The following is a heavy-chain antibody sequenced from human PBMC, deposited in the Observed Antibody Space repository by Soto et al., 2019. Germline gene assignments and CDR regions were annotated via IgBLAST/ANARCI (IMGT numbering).Heavy chain of an antibody. D-gene: IGHD7-27*01. Sequence: GLDLEWLALIYWNDDKRYSPSLKSRLTITKDTPKNQVVLTMTNMDPVDTGTYYCAHSWGSRSLYYGMDVWGQGTTVTVSS. V-gene: IGHV2-5*01. CDR2: IYWNDDK. J-gene: IGHJ6*02. CDR3: AHSWGSRSLYYGMDV.